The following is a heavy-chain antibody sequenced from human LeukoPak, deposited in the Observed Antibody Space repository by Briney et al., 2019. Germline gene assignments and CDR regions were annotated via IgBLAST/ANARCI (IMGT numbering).Heavy chain of an antibody. CDR3: ARDSYGSGSYYILDDY. CDR1: GYTFTSYY. V-gene: IGHV1-46*01. CDR2: INPSGGST. D-gene: IGHD3-10*01. J-gene: IGHJ4*02. Sequence: ASVKVSCKASGYTFTSYYMHWVRQAPGQGLEWVGIINPSGGSTSYAQKFQGRVTMTRDTSTSTVYMELSSLRSEDTAVYYCARDSYGSGSYYILDDYWGQGTLVTVSS.